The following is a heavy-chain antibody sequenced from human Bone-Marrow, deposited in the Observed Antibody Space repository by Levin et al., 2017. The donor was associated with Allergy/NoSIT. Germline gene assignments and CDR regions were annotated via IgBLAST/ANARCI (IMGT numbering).Heavy chain of an antibody. J-gene: IGHJ4*02. Sequence: GESLKISCAASGFTFSSYGMHWVRQAPGKGLEWVAVISYDGSNKYYADSVKGRFTISRDNSKNTLYLQMNSLRAEDTAVYYCAKDASDIVVVPAAHPFDYWGQGTLVTVSS. CDR2: ISYDGSNK. CDR3: AKDASDIVVVPAAHPFDY. V-gene: IGHV3-30*18. CDR1: GFTFSSYG. D-gene: IGHD2-2*01.